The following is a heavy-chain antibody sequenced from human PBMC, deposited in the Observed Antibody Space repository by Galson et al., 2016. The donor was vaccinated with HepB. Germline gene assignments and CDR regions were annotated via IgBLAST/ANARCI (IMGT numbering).Heavy chain of an antibody. CDR3: ARTYYDFWSGYSDAFDL. CDR2: IYHSGST. J-gene: IGHJ3*01. V-gene: IGHV4-30-2*01. CDR1: GGSISSGGYS. Sequence: TLSLTCAVSGGSISSGGYSWSWIRQPPGKGLEWIGYIYHSGSTYYNPSLKSRVTISVDRSKNQFSLKLSSVTAADTAVYYCARTYYDFWSGYSDAFDLWGQGTMVTVS. D-gene: IGHD3-3*01.